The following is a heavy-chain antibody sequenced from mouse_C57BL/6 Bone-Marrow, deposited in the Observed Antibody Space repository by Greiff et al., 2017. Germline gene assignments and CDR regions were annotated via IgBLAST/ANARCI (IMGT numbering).Heavy chain of an antibody. CDR2: IDPSDSYT. D-gene: IGHD1-1*01. Sequence: VQLQQPGAELVRPGTSVKLSCKASGYTFTSYWMHWVKQRPGQGLEWIGVIDPSDSYTNYNQKFKGKATLTVDTSSSTAYMQLSSLTSEDSAVYYCARPYYGSSRYYFDYWGQGTTRTVSS. V-gene: IGHV1-59*01. J-gene: IGHJ2*01. CDR3: ARPYYGSSRYYFDY. CDR1: GYTFTSYW.